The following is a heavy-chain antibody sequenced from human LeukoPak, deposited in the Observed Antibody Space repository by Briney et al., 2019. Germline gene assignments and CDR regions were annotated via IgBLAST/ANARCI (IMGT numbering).Heavy chain of an antibody. D-gene: IGHD2-8*01. CDR1: GFTLSNHW. CDR2: IKQDGVDK. CDR3: ARENGDY. V-gene: IGHV3-7*03. Sequence: PGGSLRLSCEASGFTLSNHWMSWVRQPPGKGLEWVANIKQDGVDKYYVDSVKGRFTISRDNAKNSLYLQMNSLRAEDTALYYCARENGDYWGQGTLVTVSS. J-gene: IGHJ4*02.